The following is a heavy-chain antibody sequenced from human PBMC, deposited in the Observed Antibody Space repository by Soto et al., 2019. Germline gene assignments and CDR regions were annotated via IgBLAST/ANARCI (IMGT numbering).Heavy chain of an antibody. CDR3: ARGHSGSHNYYYYYGMDV. J-gene: IGHJ6*02. V-gene: IGHV1-2*04. D-gene: IGHD1-26*01. CDR1: GYTFTGYY. CDR2: INPNSGGT. Sequence: GASVKVSCKASGYTFTGYYMHWVRQAPGQGLEWMGWINPNSGGTNYAQKFQGWVTMTRDTSISTAYMELSRLRSDDTAVYYCARGHSGSHNYYYYYGMDVWGPGTTVTVS.